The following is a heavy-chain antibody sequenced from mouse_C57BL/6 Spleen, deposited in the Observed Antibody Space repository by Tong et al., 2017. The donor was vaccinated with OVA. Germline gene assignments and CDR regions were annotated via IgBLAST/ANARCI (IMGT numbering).Heavy chain of an antibody. J-gene: IGHJ4*01. CDR1: GYSFTSYY. Sequence: VQLQESGPELVKPGASVKISCKASGYSFTSYYIHWVKQRPGQGLEWIGEINPSTGGTTYNQKFKGKAILTADKSSSTAYMELRSLTSEDSAVYYCTRTTYYGSSRAMDYWGQGTSVTVSS. CDR3: TRTTYYGSSRAMDY. V-gene: IGHV1-66*01. CDR2: INPSTGGT. D-gene: IGHD1-1*01.